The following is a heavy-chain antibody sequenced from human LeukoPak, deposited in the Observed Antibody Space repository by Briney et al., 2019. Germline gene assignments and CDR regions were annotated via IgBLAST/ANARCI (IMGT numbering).Heavy chain of an antibody. CDR2: INHSGST. V-gene: IGHV4-34*01. CDR3: ARGMVRGKYYYYGMDV. D-gene: IGHD3-10*01. J-gene: IGHJ6*04. Sequence: SETLSLTCAGYGGSFSGYYWIWIRQPPGKGLEWIGEINHSGSTNYNPSLKSRVTISVDTSKNQFSLKLSSVTAADTAVYYCARGMVRGKYYYYGMDVWGKGTTVTVSS. CDR1: GGSFSGYY.